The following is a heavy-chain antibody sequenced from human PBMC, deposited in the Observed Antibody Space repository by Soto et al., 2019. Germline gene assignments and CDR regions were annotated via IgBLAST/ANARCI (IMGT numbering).Heavy chain of an antibody. CDR1: GGSLSGYY. V-gene: IGHV4-34*01. CDR3: ARYRSSWSKYVQQ. D-gene: IGHD6-13*01. Sequence: VQLQQWGAGLLKTSETLSLTCAVYGGSLSGYYWSWIRQTPGKRLEWVGDINHGGSANYNPSLKSRVTFSLAPSKNQFSLQLSSVIAADTAVYYCARYRSSWSKYVQQWGRGTLVTVSS. CDR2: INHGGSA. J-gene: IGHJ1*01.